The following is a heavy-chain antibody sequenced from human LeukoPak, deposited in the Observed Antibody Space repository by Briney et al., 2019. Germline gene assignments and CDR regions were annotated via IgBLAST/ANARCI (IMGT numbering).Heavy chain of an antibody. D-gene: IGHD1-1*01. CDR1: GFTFSSYA. J-gene: IGHJ4*02. CDR2: ISGSGGST. V-gene: IGHV3-23*01. Sequence: PGGSLRLSCAASGFTFSSYAMSWVRQAPGKGLEWVSAISGSGGSTYYADSVKGRFTISRDNAKNSLYLQMNSLRAEGSAVYYCARDAGNGNFDYWGQGTLVTVSS. CDR3: ARDAGNGNFDY.